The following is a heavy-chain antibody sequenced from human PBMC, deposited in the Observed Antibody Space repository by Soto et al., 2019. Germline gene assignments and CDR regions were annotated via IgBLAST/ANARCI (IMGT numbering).Heavy chain of an antibody. CDR2: IYYSGST. Sequence: QVQLQESGPGLVKPSETLSLTCTVSGGSISSYYWSWIRQPPGKGLEWIGYIYYSGSTNYNPSLKRSVTISVDTSKDQFSLKLSSVTAADTAVYYCARLWFGEPVDYWGQGTLVTVSS. CDR1: GGSISSYY. V-gene: IGHV4-59*08. J-gene: IGHJ4*02. CDR3: ARLWFGEPVDY. D-gene: IGHD3-10*01.